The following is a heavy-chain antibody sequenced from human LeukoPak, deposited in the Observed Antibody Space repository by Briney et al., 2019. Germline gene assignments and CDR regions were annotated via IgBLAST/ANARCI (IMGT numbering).Heavy chain of an antibody. D-gene: IGHD3-3*01. Sequence: SETLSLTCTVSGGSINSYYWSWIRQPPGKGLEWIGYIYYSGSTNYNPSLKSRVTISVDTSKNQVSLKLSSVTAADTAVYYCPRGRDFWSGHFGYWGQGTLVTVSS. CDR2: IYYSGST. CDR1: GGSINSYY. J-gene: IGHJ4*02. V-gene: IGHV4-59*01. CDR3: PRGRDFWSGHFGY.